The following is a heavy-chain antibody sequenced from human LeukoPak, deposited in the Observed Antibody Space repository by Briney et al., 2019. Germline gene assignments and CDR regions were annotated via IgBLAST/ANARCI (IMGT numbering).Heavy chain of an antibody. D-gene: IGHD3-10*01. CDR1: GFSFDDYG. J-gene: IGHJ3*02. CDR3: ARDRYGSGGYAFDI. Sequence: GGSLRLSCAASGFSFDDYGMSWVRQAPGKGLEWVSGINWNGGSIGYADSVKGRFTISRDNAKNSLYLQMNSLRDEDTALYYCARDRYGSGGYAFDIWGQGTMVTVSS. V-gene: IGHV3-20*04. CDR2: INWNGGSI.